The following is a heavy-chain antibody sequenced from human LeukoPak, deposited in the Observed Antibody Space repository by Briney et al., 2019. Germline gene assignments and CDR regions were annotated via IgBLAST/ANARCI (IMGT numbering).Heavy chain of an antibody. V-gene: IGHV3-53*01. CDR1: GLTFSSHA. Sequence: GGSLRLSCAFSGLTFSSHAMSWVRQAPGKGLEWVSILYGGGNTYYADSVKGRFTISRDNSKNTLYLQMNSLRAEDTAMYYCARERDNSGPFDYWGQGTLVTVSS. J-gene: IGHJ4*02. CDR3: ARERDNSGPFDY. CDR2: LYGGGNT. D-gene: IGHD7-27*01.